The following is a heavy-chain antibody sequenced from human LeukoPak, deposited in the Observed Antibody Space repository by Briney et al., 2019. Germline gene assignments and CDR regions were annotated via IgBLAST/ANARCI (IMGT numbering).Heavy chain of an antibody. D-gene: IGHD6-6*01. V-gene: IGHV1-24*01. CDR3: ATLGEYSSSSWVFDY. CDR1: AYTLTELS. J-gene: IGHJ4*02. CDR2: FDHEDGET. Sequence: ASVTVSCKLSAYTLTELSMHWVRQAPGKGLEWMGGFDHEDGETIDAQKFQGRVTMTEDTSTDTAYMELSSLRSEDTAVYYCATLGEYSSSSWVFDYWGQGTLVTVSS.